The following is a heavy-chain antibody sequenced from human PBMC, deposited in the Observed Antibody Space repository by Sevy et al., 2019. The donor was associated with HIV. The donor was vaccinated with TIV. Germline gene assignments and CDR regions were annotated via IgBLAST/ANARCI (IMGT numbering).Heavy chain of an antibody. CDR3: ARGVTVTTVPYYFDY. Sequence: SETLSLTCAVYSGSFSAYYWSWIRQPPGKGLEWIGEINHRGRTNYNPSVKSRVTISLHTSKNQFSLKLTSVTAADTAVYYCARGVTVTTVPYYFDYWGQGTLVTVSS. V-gene: IGHV4-34*01. CDR1: SGSFSAYY. CDR2: INHRGRT. J-gene: IGHJ4*02. D-gene: IGHD4-4*01.